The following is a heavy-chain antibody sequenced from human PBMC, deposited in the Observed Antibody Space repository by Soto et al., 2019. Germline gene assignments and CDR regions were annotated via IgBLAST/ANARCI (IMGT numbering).Heavy chain of an antibody. Sequence: SETLSLTCTVSGASITSYYWSWIRQPAGQGLEWIGRIYSSGTTNYNPSLSSRVTMSVDTSKNQFSLKLSSVTAADTAVYYCARGPYCGGDCYFDYWGQGTLVTVSS. CDR3: ARGPYCGGDCYFDY. J-gene: IGHJ4*02. CDR1: GASITSYY. D-gene: IGHD2-21*02. V-gene: IGHV4-4*07. CDR2: IYSSGTT.